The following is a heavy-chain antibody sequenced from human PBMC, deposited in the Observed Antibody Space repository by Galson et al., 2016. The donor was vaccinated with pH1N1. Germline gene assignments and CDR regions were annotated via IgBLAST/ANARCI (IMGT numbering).Heavy chain of an antibody. CDR1: GYTFTTLG. D-gene: IGHD3-10*01. J-gene: IGHJ6*03. CDR3: ARDLGGYFGEYGNYYIDA. CDR2: ISGHNGKT. Sequence: SVKVSCKASGYTFTTLGISWVRQAPGQGLEWMGWISGHNGKTKDEQKFQGRVTLTTDTSTSPAYMDLRSLKSDDTAIYYCARDLGGYFGEYGNYYIDAWGKGTTVIVSS. V-gene: IGHV1-18*01.